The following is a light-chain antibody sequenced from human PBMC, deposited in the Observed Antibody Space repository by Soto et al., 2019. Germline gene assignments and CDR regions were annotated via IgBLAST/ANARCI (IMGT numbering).Light chain of an antibody. CDR2: AAS. CDR1: QSISSY. J-gene: IGKJ4*01. CDR3: QQSSSTPLT. V-gene: IGKV1-39*01. Sequence: DIQMTKSPSSLSASVGERDTITCRASQSISSYLNWYQQKPGKAPKLLIYAASSLQSGVPSRFSGSGSGTDFTLTISSLQPEDFATYYCQQSSSTPLTFGGGTKVDIK.